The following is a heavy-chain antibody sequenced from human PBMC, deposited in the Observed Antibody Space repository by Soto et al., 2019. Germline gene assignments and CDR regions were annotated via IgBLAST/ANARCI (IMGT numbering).Heavy chain of an antibody. D-gene: IGHD3-22*01. J-gene: IGHJ5*02. CDR2: MSHSGGT. Sequence: QVQLQQWGAGLLKPSETLSLTCAVYGEFVSSGNYYWSWIRQPPGKGLEWIGEMSHSGGTHFNPSSKSRVIISVDTSKSQCSLHLASVTAADTAVYYCARGPFYDSSGHYPPWGQWTLVTVSP. CDR1: GEFVSSGNYY. CDR3: ARGPFYDSSGHYPP. V-gene: IGHV4-34*01.